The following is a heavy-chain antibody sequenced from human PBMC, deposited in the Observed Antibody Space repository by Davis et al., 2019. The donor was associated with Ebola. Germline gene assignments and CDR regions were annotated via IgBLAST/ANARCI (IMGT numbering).Heavy chain of an antibody. D-gene: IGHD6-6*01. J-gene: IGHJ2*01. Sequence: GESLKISCAASGFTFSRFSMHWIRQAPGKGLAWVSRINRDGSTYYADSVKGRFTISRDNAKNTHYLQMNSLRGEDTAVYYCARVLAARPWYFDLWGRGTLVTVSS. CDR2: INRDGST. V-gene: IGHV3-74*01. CDR3: ARVLAARPWYFDL. CDR1: GFTFSRFS.